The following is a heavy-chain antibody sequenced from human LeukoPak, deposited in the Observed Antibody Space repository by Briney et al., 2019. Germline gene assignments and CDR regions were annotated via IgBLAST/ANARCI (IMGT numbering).Heavy chain of an antibody. CDR2: ISSSSSYI. V-gene: IGHV3-11*06. D-gene: IGHD6-6*01. CDR1: GFTFSDYY. Sequence: GGSLRLSCAASGFTFSDYYMSWIRQAPGKGLEWVSYISSSSSYIYYADSVKGRFTISRDNAKNSLYLQMNSLRADDTAVYYCARSHGGLVPSPGAFDIWGQGTMVTVSS. J-gene: IGHJ3*02. CDR3: ARSHGGLVPSPGAFDI.